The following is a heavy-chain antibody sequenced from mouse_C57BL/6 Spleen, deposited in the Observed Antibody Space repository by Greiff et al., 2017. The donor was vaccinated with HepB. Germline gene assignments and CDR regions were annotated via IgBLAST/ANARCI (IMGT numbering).Heavy chain of an antibody. Sequence: VKVVESGPGLVAPSQSLSITCTVSGFSLTSYGVDWVRQPPGKGLEWLGVIWGGGSTNYNSALMSRLSISKDNSKSQVFLKMNSLQTDDTAMYYCAKHGDGNYVGWYFDVWGTGTTVTVSS. J-gene: IGHJ1*03. CDR1: GFSLTSYG. CDR2: IWGGGST. V-gene: IGHV2-9*01. D-gene: IGHD2-1*01. CDR3: AKHGDGNYVGWYFDV.